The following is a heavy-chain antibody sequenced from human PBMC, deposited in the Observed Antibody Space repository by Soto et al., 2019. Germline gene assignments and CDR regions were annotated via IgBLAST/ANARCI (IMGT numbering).Heavy chain of an antibody. D-gene: IGHD3-22*01. CDR2: IKSKTDGGTT. Sequence: EVQLVESGGGLVKPGGSLRLSCAASGFTFSNAWMSWVGQAPGKGLEWVGRIKSKTDGGTTDYAAPVKGRFTISRDDSKNTRYLQMNSLKTEDTAVYYCTTGITMIVVVILDAYDIYGQGKLVTVSS. CDR1: GFTFSNAW. CDR3: TTGITMIVVVILDAYDI. V-gene: IGHV3-15*01. J-gene: IGHJ3*02.